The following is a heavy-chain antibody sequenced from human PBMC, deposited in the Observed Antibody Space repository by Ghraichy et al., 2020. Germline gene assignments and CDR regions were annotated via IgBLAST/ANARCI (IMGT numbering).Heavy chain of an antibody. CDR1: GFTFSSYW. J-gene: IGHJ4*02. D-gene: IGHD3-22*01. Sequence: GGSLRLSCAASGFTFSSYWMSWVRQAPGKGLEWVANIKQDGSEKYYVDSVKGRFTISRDNAKNSLYLQMNSLRAEDTAVYYCARDFGDITMIVVGYYFDYWGQGTLVTVSS. V-gene: IGHV3-7*03. CDR2: IKQDGSEK. CDR3: ARDFGDITMIVVGYYFDY.